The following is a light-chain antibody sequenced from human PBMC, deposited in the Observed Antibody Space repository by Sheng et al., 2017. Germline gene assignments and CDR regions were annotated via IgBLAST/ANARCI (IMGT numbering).Light chain of an antibody. CDR2: GAS. CDR3: QQFNSYPLT. J-gene: IGKJ5*01. Sequence: EIVLTQSPGTLSLSPGERATLSCRASQSVSSSYLAWYQQKPGQAPRLLIYGASSRATGIPDRFSGSGSGTDFTLTISSLQPEDIATYYCQQFNSYPLTFGQGTRL. CDR1: QSVSSSY. V-gene: IGKV3-20*01.